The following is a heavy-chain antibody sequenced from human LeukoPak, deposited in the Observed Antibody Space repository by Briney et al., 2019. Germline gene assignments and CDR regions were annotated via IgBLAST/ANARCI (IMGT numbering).Heavy chain of an antibody. Sequence: ASVKVSCKASGYTFTGYYMHWVRQAPGQRLEWMGWINPNSGGTNDAQKYKGSVTMTRDTSISTGYMELSRLRSDDTAVYYCARDYGDNLYYYNFYMDVWGKGTTVTVSS. CDR1: GYTFTGYY. CDR2: INPNSGGT. V-gene: IGHV1-2*02. J-gene: IGHJ6*03. CDR3: ARDYGDNLYYYNFYMDV. D-gene: IGHD4-17*01.